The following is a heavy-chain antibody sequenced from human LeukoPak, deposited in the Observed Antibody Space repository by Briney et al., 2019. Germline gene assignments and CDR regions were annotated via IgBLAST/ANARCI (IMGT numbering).Heavy chain of an antibody. CDR3: ARVPNYYYYYMDV. CDR2: IIPIFGTA. CDR1: GGTFSSYA. J-gene: IGHJ6*03. V-gene: IGHV1-69*05. Sequence: AASVKVSCKASGGTFSSYAISWVRQAPGQGLEWMEGIIPIFGTANYAQKFQGRVTITTDESTSTAYMELSSLRSEDTAVYYCARVPNYYYYYMDVWGKGTTVTVSS.